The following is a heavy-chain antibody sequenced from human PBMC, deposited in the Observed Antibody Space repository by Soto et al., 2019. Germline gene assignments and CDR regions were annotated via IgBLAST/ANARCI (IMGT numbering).Heavy chain of an antibody. CDR1: GFTLSTYE. D-gene: IGHD2-21*02. CDR3: AINCGADCYPPSDALDV. V-gene: IGHV3-48*03. J-gene: IGHJ3*01. Sequence: EVQLVESGGGLVQPGGSVRLSCAASGFTLSTYEMHWVRQAPGKGLEWVSRISSSSGTIYYADSVKGRFTISRDNAKNSLYVQMNSLGAEDTAIYYCAINCGADCYPPSDALDVWGQGTMVTVSS. CDR2: ISSSSGTI.